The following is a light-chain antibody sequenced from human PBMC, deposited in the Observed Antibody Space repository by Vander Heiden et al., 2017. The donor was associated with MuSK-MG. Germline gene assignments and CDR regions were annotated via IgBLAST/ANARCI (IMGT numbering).Light chain of an antibody. J-gene: IGKJ1*01. CDR2: AAS. CDR3: QQSDSTPWT. CDR1: QSISSY. V-gene: IGKV1-39*01. Sequence: DIQMTQSPSSLSASAGDRVTITCRASQSISSYLNWYQQKPGKAPKLLIYAASSLQSGVPSRFSGSGSGTDFTLTISSLQPEDFATYYCQQSDSTPWTFGQWTKVEIK.